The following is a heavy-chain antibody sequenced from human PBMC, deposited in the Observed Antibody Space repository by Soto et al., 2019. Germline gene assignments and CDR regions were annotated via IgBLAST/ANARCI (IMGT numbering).Heavy chain of an antibody. D-gene: IGHD2-21*02. CDR2: ISSSSSYI. CDR3: ARERFDCGGDCSPLGRYYYGMDV. V-gene: IGHV3-21*01. J-gene: IGHJ6*02. CDR1: GFTFSSYS. Sequence: PGGSLRLSCAASGFTFSSYSMNWVRQAPGKGLEWVSSISSSSSYIYYADSVKGRFTISRDNAKNSLYLQMNSLRAEDTAVYYCARERFDCGGDCSPLGRYYYGMDVWGQGTTVTVSS.